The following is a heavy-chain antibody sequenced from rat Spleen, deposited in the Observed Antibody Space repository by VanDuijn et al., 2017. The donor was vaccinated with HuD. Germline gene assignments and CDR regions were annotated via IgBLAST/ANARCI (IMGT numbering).Heavy chain of an antibody. CDR1: GFTFSDYA. V-gene: IGHV5-7*01. D-gene: IGHD2-2*01. CDR2: LIYDGSRT. J-gene: IGHJ1*01. CDR3: TRAGYLRDWYFDF. Sequence: EVQLVESGGGLVQPGRSLKLSCAASGFTFSDYAMAWVRQAPKKGLEWVATLIYDGSRTYYRDSVKGRFTISRDNAKSTLYLQMNSLRSEETATYYCTRAGYLRDWYFDFWGPGTMVTVSS.